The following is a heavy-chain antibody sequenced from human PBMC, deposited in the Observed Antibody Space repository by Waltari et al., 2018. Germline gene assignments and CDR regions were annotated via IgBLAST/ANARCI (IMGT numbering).Heavy chain of an antibody. D-gene: IGHD3-22*01. CDR2: IYYSGST. Sequence: QLQLQESGPGLVKPSETLSLTCTVSGGSISSSSYYWGWIRQPPGKGLEWIGSIYYSGSTYDNPSLKSRVTISVDTSKNQFSLKLSSVTAADTAVYYCARRPHYYDSSGYYSYYFDYWGQGTLVTVSS. V-gene: IGHV4-39*01. CDR1: GGSISSSSYY. J-gene: IGHJ4*02. CDR3: ARRPHYYDSSGYYSYYFDY.